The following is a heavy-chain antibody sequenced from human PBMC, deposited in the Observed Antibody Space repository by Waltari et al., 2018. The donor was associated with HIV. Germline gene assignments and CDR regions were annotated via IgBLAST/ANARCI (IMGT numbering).Heavy chain of an antibody. Sequence: EVHFLESGGGLERSGGCLSLSCIAYGLHFDQHAMTWVRQAPAKGLEWFSSIIRRACATDCADSVKGRATVSRDNSMDMFSRHINSLRVDDTAVYHWVAGGYSFVEFADRVEFWGRGIVVTVS. CDR1: GLHFDQHA. CDR2: IIRRACAT. CDR3: VAGGYSFVEFADRVEF. J-gene: IGHJ4*02. D-gene: IGHD5-18*01. V-gene: IGHV3-23*01.